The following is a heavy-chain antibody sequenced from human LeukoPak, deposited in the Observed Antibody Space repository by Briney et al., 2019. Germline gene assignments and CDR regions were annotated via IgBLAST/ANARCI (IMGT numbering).Heavy chain of an antibody. CDR2: ISSSSSYI. D-gene: IGHD3-3*01. Sequence: SGGSLRLSCAASGFTFSSYSMNWVRQAPGKGLEWVSSISSSSSYIYYADSVKGRLTISRDNAKNSLYLQMNSLRAEDTAVYYCASYDFWSHNWGQGTLVTVSS. CDR3: ASYDFWSHN. J-gene: IGHJ4*02. CDR1: GFTFSSYS. V-gene: IGHV3-21*01.